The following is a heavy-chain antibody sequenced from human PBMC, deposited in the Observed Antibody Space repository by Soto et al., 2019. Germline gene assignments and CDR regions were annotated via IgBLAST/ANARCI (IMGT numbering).Heavy chain of an antibody. V-gene: IGHV4-59*11. CDR3: ARGHNLGGSTFDI. CDR1: GGSIFSHY. D-gene: IGHD3-16*01. CDR2: IYYSGST. J-gene: IGHJ3*02. Sequence: SETLSLTCTVSGGSIFSHYWGWIRQPPGKGLEYIGYIYYSGSTNYNPSLKSRVTISVDMSKNQFSLKLTSVTAADTAVYYCARGHNLGGSTFDIWGKGTLVTVSS.